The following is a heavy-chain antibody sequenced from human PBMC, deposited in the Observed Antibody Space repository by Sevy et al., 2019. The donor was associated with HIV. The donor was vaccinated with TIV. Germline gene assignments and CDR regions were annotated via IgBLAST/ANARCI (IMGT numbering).Heavy chain of an antibody. CDR1: GFTFDDYA. CDR3: AKDRSGSYRRVFDY. V-gene: IGHV3-9*01. J-gene: IGHJ4*02. Sequence: GGSLRLSCAASGFTFDDYAMHWVRQAPGKGLEWVSGISWNSGSIGYADSVKGRFTISRDNAKNSLYLQMNSLRAEDTALYDCAKDRSGSYRRVFDYWGQGTLVTVSS. D-gene: IGHD1-26*01. CDR2: ISWNSGSI.